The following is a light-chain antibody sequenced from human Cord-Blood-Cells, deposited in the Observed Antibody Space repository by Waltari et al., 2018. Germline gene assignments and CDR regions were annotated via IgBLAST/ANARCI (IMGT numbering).Light chain of an antibody. Sequence: DIQMTQSPSSLSASVGDRVTITCRASQSISSYLNWYQQKPGKAPKLLLYAASSLQSGVPSRFSGSGSGTDFTLTISSLQPADFATYYCQQSYSTPPYTFGQGTKLEIK. V-gene: IGKV1-39*01. CDR2: AAS. CDR1: QSISSY. J-gene: IGKJ2*01. CDR3: QQSYSTPPYT.